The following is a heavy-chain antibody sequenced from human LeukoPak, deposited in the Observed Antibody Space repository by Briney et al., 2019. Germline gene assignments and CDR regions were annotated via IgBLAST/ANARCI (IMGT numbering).Heavy chain of an antibody. J-gene: IGHJ4*02. Sequence: GGSLRLSCAASGFTFSSYAMSWVRQAPGKGLEWVSAISGSGGSTYYADSVKGRFTIPRDNSKNTLYLQMNSLRAEDTAVYYCAKDSLLRNYGVGYFDYWGQGTLVTVSS. D-gene: IGHD1-7*01. CDR1: GFTFSSYA. CDR3: AKDSLLRNYGVGYFDY. V-gene: IGHV3-23*01. CDR2: ISGSGGST.